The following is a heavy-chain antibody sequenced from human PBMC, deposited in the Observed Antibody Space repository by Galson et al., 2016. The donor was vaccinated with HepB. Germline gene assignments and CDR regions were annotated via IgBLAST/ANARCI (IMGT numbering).Heavy chain of an antibody. D-gene: IGHD5-18*01. J-gene: IGHJ4*02. CDR2: IDPRDSHT. CDR1: RSSFTTYW. CDR3: ARQFTALAPHAF. V-gene: IGHV5-10-1*01. Sequence: QSGAEVKKPGESLRISCSGSRSSFTTYWINWVRQRPGEGLEWMGRIDPRDSHTNYSPSFQGHVTISVDKSLSTAYLQWNSVQASDTAMYYCARQFTALAPHAFWGQGTLVSVSS.